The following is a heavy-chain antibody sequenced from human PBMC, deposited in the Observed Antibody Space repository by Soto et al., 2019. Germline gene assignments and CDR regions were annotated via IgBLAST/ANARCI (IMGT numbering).Heavy chain of an antibody. V-gene: IGHV3-23*01. D-gene: IGHD6-19*01. Sequence: GGSLRLSCTASGFAFSQYGMSWVRQAPGKGLEWVSSIRSFDYRTNYADSVKGRFAISRDNSKSTLSLQMNSLRAEDTAVYYCAKDVESGWYEAFDYWGPGTLVTVSS. CDR1: GFAFSQYG. CDR2: IRSFDYRT. CDR3: AKDVESGWYEAFDY. J-gene: IGHJ4*02.